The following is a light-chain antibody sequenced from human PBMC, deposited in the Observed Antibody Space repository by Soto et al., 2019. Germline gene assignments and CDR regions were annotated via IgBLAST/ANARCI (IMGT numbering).Light chain of an antibody. CDR3: RQRSYWPLT. Sequence: EFVLTQSPGTLSLSPGERATLSCRASQTVRNNYLAWYQQKPGQAPRLLIYDASNRASGIPARFSGSGSGTDFTLTITSLDPEDFAVYYCRQRSYWPLTFGQGTRLEIK. V-gene: IGKV3-11*01. CDR1: QTVRNNY. J-gene: IGKJ5*01. CDR2: DAS.